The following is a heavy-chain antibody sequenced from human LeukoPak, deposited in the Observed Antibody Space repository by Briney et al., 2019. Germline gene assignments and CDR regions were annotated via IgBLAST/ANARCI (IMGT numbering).Heavy chain of an antibody. CDR3: ARCSGGSCLKPLFDY. V-gene: IGHV1-2*02. Sequence: ASVKVSCKASGYTFTGYYMHWVRQVPGQGLEWMGWINPNSGGTNYAQKFQGRVTMTRDTSISTAYMELSRLRSDDTAVYYCARCSGGSCLKPLFDYWGQGTLVTVSS. CDR2: INPNSGGT. D-gene: IGHD2-15*01. J-gene: IGHJ4*02. CDR1: GYTFTGYY.